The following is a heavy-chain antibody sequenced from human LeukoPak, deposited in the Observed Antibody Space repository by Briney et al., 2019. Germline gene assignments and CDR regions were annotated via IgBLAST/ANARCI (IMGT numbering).Heavy chain of an antibody. Sequence: QPGGSLRLSCAASGFTFSSDAMHWVCQAPGKGLEWVAVISYDGSNKYYADSVKGRFTISRDNSKNTLYLQMNSLRAEDTAVYYCAGTKLGRSYGMDVWGQGTTVTVSS. CDR3: AGTKLGRSYGMDV. CDR1: GFTFSSDA. D-gene: IGHD2-2*01. J-gene: IGHJ6*02. V-gene: IGHV3-30-3*01. CDR2: ISYDGSNK.